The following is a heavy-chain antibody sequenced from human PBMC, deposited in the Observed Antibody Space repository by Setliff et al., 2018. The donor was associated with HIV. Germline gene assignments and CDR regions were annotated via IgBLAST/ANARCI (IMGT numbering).Heavy chain of an antibody. V-gene: IGHV4-38-2*01. CDR3: ARLEVRSFYGYRNSPDY. CDR1: GYSISSDYC. CDR2: MCHGGNNN. J-gene: IGHJ4*02. D-gene: IGHD5-18*01. Sequence: SETLSLTCGVSGYSISSDYCWGWIRQPPGKGLEWIGNMCHGGNNNYYNPSLKSRVTISVDTSKNQFSLKLSSVTAADTAVYYCARLEVRSFYGYRNSPDYWGQGTLVTVSS.